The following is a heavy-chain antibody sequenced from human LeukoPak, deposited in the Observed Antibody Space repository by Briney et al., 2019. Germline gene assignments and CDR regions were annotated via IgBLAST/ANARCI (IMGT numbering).Heavy chain of an antibody. CDR3: AKDGGDYYFDY. Sequence: GGSLRLSCAASGFTFSSYAMSWVRQAPGKGLEWVAVISYDGSNKYYADSVKGRFTISRDNSKNTLYLQMNSLRAEDTAVYYCAKDGGDYYFDYWGQGTLVTVSS. J-gene: IGHJ4*02. CDR2: ISYDGSNK. V-gene: IGHV3-30*18. D-gene: IGHD2-21*02. CDR1: GFTFSSYA.